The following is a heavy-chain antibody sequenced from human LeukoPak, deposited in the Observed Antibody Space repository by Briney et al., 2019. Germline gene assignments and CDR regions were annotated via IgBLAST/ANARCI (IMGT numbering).Heavy chain of an antibody. J-gene: IGHJ4*02. Sequence: ASVKVSCKASGYTFTGYYMHWVRRAPGQGLEWIGCINPNSGGTNYAQKFQGRVTMTRDTSISTAYMELSRLRSDDTAVYYCARGGYVVVVAATYDYWGQGTLVTVSS. D-gene: IGHD2-15*01. V-gene: IGHV1-2*02. CDR3: ARGGYVVVVAATYDY. CDR1: GYTFTGYY. CDR2: INPNSGGT.